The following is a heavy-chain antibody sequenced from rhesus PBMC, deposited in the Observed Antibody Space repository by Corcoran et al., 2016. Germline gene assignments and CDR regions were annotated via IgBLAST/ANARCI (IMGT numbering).Heavy chain of an antibody. Sequence: QVQLQESGPGVVKPSETLSLTCAVSGGSISDSYRWSWIRQPPGKGLEWIGYIYGSSKSTNYNPSLKSRVTISKDTSKNQVSWKLSSVTAADTAVYYCARDPRGAAALFWGQGVLVTVSS. J-gene: IGHJ4*01. D-gene: IGHD6-25*01. V-gene: IGHV4S10*01. CDR3: ARDPRGAAALF. CDR2: IYGSSKST. CDR1: GGSISDSYR.